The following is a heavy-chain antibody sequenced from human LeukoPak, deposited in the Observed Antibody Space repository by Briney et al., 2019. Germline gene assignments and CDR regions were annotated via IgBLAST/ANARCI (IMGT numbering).Heavy chain of an antibody. CDR1: GFTVSSNY. J-gene: IGHJ3*02. CDR3: ARCFLLPPSHNPDAFDI. CDR2: IYSGGST. V-gene: IGHV3-53*01. Sequence: GGALRLSCAASGFTVSSNYMSWVRQAPGKGLEWVSVIYSGGSTYYADSVKGRFTISRDNSKNTLYLQMNSLRAEDTAVYYCARCFLLPPSHNPDAFDIWGQGTMVTVSS. D-gene: IGHD1-1*01.